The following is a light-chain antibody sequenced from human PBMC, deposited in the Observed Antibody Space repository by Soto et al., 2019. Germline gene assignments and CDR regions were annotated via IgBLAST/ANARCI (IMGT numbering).Light chain of an antibody. CDR3: QHYAHNSPIT. CDR1: QSVSSR. V-gene: IGKV3-20*01. Sequence: IVLTHSPGTLSLSPWERSTLSCRSSQSVSSRLAWYQQRPGQAPRLLISGASSRATGIPDRFSGSGSGTDFTLTISRLEPEDFALYYCQHYAHNSPITFGQGTRLEIK. CDR2: GAS. J-gene: IGKJ5*01.